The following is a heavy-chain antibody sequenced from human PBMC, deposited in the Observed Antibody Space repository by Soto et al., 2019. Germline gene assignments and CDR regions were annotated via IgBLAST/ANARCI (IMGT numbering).Heavy chain of an antibody. D-gene: IGHD6-13*01. CDR2: IYPGDSET. CDR3: ARSPRSSPYFDY. J-gene: IGHJ4*02. V-gene: IGHV5-51*01. Sequence: GESLKISCQCSGYIFSNFWIAWVRQLPGKGLEYMGIIYPGDSETRYSPSFHGKVTISADRSIGTAYLQWSSLEASDSAFYFCARSPRSSPYFDYWGQGALVTVSS. CDR1: GYIFSNFW.